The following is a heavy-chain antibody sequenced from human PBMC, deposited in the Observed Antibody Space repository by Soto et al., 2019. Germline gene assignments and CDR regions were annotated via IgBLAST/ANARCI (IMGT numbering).Heavy chain of an antibody. CDR3: SRGLTYLFDY. J-gene: IGHJ4*02. CDR1: GYTFTNYA. V-gene: IGHV1-3*04. Sequence: ASVKVSCKASGYTFTNYAVHWVRQAPGQRLEWMGWINTGNGNTKYSQKFQGRVTITRDTSATTAYMELSSLRSEDTAVYYCSRGLTYLFDYWGQGTLVTVSS. CDR2: INTGNGNT.